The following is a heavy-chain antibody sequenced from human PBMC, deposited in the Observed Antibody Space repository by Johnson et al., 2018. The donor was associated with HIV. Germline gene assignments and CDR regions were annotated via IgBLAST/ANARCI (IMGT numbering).Heavy chain of an antibody. V-gene: IGHV3-15*01. J-gene: IGHJ3*02. CDR2: IKNKTDGGTT. D-gene: IGHD3-22*01. Sequence: VQLVESGGGLVKPGGSLRLSCAASGFTFSNAWMSWVRQAPGKGLEWVGRIKNKTDGGTTDYAAPVKGRFTISRDDSKNTLYLQMNSLKTEDTAVYYCTTEHSSADDAFDIWGQGTMVTVSS. CDR3: TTEHSSADDAFDI. CDR1: GFTFSNAW.